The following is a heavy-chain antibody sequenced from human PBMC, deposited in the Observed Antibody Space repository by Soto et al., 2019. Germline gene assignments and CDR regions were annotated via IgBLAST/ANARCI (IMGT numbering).Heavy chain of an antibody. CDR1: GYTFTSYG. J-gene: IGHJ6*02. V-gene: IGHV1-18*04. CDR3: ARQGRGPTPSYYYYGMDV. Sequence: QVQLVQSGAEVKKPGASVKVSCKASGYTFTSYGISWVRQAPGQGLEWMGWISAYNGNTNYAQKLQGRVTMTTDTSTSTAYMELTSLRSDDTAVYYCARQGRGPTPSYYYYGMDVWGQGTTVTVSS. CDR2: ISAYNGNT.